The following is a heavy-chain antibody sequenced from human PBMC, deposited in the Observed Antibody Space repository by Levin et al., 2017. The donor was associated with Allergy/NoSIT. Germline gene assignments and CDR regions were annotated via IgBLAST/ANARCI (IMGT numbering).Heavy chain of an antibody. D-gene: IGHD2-2*01. V-gene: IGHV1-2*06. J-gene: IGHJ5*02. CDR1: GYTFTGYY. CDR3: AREAPFVVVPADPQTPSQKNWFDP. Sequence: ASVKVSCKASGYTFTGYYMHWVRQAPGQGLEWMGRINPNSGGTNYAQKFQGRVTMTRDTSISTAYMELSRLRSDDTAVYYCAREAPFVVVPADPQTPSQKNWFDPWGQGTLVTVSS. CDR2: INPNSGGT.